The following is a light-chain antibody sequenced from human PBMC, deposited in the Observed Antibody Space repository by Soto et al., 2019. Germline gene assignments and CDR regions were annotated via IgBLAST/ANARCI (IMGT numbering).Light chain of an antibody. CDR1: QSISSY. J-gene: IGKJ1*01. CDR3: QQSYSTPWT. Sequence: DIQMTQSPASLSASVGDRVTITCRASQSISSYLNLYQQKPGKAPKLLIYAASSLQSGVPSRFSGSGSGTDFPLTISSLQPEDCATYYCQQSYSTPWTFGQVTKVEIK. CDR2: AAS. V-gene: IGKV1-39*01.